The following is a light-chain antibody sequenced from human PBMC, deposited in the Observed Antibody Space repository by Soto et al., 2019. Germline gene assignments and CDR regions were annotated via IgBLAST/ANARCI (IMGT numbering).Light chain of an antibody. J-gene: IGLJ2*01. V-gene: IGLV1-44*01. CDR2: SND. Sequence: QLLLTQPPSASGTPGQRVSISCSGGSSNIGTNTVNWYQHLPGTAPKLLIFSNDERPSGVPDRFSGSKSGTSASLAISGLQSDDEADYYCATWDDSLNGVVFGGGTKLTVL. CDR1: SSNIGTNT. CDR3: ATWDDSLNGVV.